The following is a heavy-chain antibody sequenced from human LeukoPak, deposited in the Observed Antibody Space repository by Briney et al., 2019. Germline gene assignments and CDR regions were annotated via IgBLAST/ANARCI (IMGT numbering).Heavy chain of an antibody. CDR3: PREDSTANVPFDI. J-gene: IGHJ3*02. V-gene: IGHV4-59*01. Sequence: PSETLSLTCTVSGGSISSYYWSWIRQPPGKGLEWIGYIYYSGSTNYNPSLKSRVTILVDTSKNQFSLKLSSVTAADTAVYYCPREDSTANVPFDIWGQGTMVTVSS. D-gene: IGHD2/OR15-2a*01. CDR1: GGSISSYY. CDR2: IYYSGST.